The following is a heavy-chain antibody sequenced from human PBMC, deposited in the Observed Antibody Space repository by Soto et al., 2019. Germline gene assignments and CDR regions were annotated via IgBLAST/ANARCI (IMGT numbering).Heavy chain of an antibody. Sequence: GGSLRLSCAASGFTFSSYAMSWVRQAPGKGLEWVSAISGSGGSTYYAYSVKGRFTISRDNSKNTLYLQMNSLRAEDTAVYYCATEFRSSWYFFDYWGQGTLVTVSS. V-gene: IGHV3-23*01. J-gene: IGHJ4*02. D-gene: IGHD6-13*01. CDR1: GFTFSSYA. CDR3: ATEFRSSWYFFDY. CDR2: ISGSGGST.